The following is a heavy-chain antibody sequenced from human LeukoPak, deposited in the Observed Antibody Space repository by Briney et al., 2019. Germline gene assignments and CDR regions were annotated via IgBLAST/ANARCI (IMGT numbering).Heavy chain of an antibody. CDR1: GFTFSSYW. Sequence: GGSLRLSCAASGFTFSSYWMHWVRQAPGKGLVWVSRINSDGSSTSYADSVKGRFTISRDNAKNTLYLQMNSLRAEDTAVYYCAREPRGIVATTEGYYYYYGMDVWGQGTTVTVSS. CDR3: AREPRGIVATTEGYYYYYGMDV. D-gene: IGHD5-12*01. J-gene: IGHJ6*02. V-gene: IGHV3-74*01. CDR2: INSDGSST.